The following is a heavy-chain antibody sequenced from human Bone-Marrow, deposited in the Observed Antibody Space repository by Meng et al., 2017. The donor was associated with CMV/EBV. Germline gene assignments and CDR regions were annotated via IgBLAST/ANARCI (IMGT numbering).Heavy chain of an antibody. CDR2: VNSKNEAT. CDR1: GLPFRDYY. CDR3: VRSSGWSLFDY. J-gene: IGHJ4*02. V-gene: IGHV1-2*02. Sequence: QGELVQSGAEMKKPGTSVKVALTTSGLPFRDYYIHWVQQAPEQGLEWMGWVNSKNEATNYARKFQGRVSMTRDTSISTAHMELSRLMSDDTAVYHCVRSSGWSLFDYWGQGTLVTVSS. D-gene: IGHD6-19*01.